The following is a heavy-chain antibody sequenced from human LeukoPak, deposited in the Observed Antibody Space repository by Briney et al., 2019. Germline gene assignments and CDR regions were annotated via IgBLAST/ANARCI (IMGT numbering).Heavy chain of an antibody. J-gene: IGHJ4*02. V-gene: IGHV4-61*01. Sequence: SETLSLTCTVSGGSVSSGSYYWSWIRQPPGKGLEWIGYIYYSGSTNYNPSLKSRVTISVDTSKNQFSLKLSSVTAADTAVYYCARERYPVGYCFDYWGQGTLVTVSS. CDR1: GGSVSSGSYY. CDR3: ARERYPVGYCFDY. CDR2: IYYSGST. D-gene: IGHD1-14*01.